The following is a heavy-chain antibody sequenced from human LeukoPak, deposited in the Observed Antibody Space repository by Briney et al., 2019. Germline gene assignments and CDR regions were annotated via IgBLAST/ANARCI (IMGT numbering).Heavy chain of an antibody. V-gene: IGHV4-34*01. Sequence: SETLSLTCAVYGGSFSGYYWSWIRQPPGKGLEWIGEINHSGSTNYNPSLKSRVTISVDTSKNQFSLKLSSVTAADTAVYYCARGPRTYCSGGSCYWGYWGQGTLVTVSS. CDR2: INHSGST. D-gene: IGHD2-15*01. CDR3: ARGPRTYCSGGSCYWGY. CDR1: GGSFSGYY. J-gene: IGHJ4*02.